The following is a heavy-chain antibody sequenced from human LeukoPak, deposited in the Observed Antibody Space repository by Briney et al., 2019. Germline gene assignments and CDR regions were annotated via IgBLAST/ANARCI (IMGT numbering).Heavy chain of an antibody. D-gene: IGHD1-14*01. Sequence: ASVKVSCKASGYTFTSYYITWVRQAPGQGLEWVGWISAYNGGTNYAQKFQGRVTMTIGTSTTTAYLDLGSLTSDDTAMYYCAKGGTMVPTIDYWGQGTLVTVSS. CDR2: ISAYNGGT. V-gene: IGHV1-18*01. CDR3: AKGGTMVPTIDY. CDR1: GYTFTSYY. J-gene: IGHJ4*02.